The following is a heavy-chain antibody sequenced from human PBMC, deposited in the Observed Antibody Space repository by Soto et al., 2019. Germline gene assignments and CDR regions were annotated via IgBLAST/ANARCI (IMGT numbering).Heavy chain of an antibody. V-gene: IGHV3-30-3*01. D-gene: IGHD4-17*01. CDR2: ISYDGSNK. CDR1: GFTFSSYA. J-gene: IGHJ3*02. CDR3: ARENDYGDLTGAFDI. Sequence: QVQLVESGGGVVQPGRSLRLSCAASGFTFSSYAMXWVRQAPGKGLEWVAVISYDGSNKYYADSVKGRFTISRDNSKNTLYLQMNSLRAEDTAVYYCARENDYGDLTGAFDIWGQGTMVTVSS.